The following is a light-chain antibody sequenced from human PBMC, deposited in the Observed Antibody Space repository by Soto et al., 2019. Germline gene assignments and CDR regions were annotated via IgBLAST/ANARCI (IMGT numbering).Light chain of an antibody. V-gene: IGLV2-14*01. CDR1: SSDVGASKY. CDR3: SSYTSSSTYV. CDR2: EVS. Sequence: QSALTQPASVSGSPGQSITISCTGTSSDVGASKYVSWYQQHPGKDPKLMIYEVSNRPSGVSNRFSGSKSGNTASLTISGLQAEDEDDYYCSSYTSSSTYVFGTGTKLTVL. J-gene: IGLJ1*01.